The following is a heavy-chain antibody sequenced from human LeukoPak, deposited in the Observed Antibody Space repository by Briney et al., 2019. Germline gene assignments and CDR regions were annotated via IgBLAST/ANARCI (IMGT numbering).Heavy chain of an antibody. CDR2: IWYDGSNK. Sequence: GGSLRLSCAASGFTFSSYGMHWVRQAPGKGLEWVAVIWYDGSNKYYAHSVKGRFTISRDNSKNTLYLQMNSLRAENTAVYYCARDYFDSSGYYYVDDWGQGTLVTVSS. D-gene: IGHD3-22*01. CDR3: ARDYFDSSGYYYVDD. CDR1: GFTFSSYG. V-gene: IGHV3-33*08. J-gene: IGHJ4*02.